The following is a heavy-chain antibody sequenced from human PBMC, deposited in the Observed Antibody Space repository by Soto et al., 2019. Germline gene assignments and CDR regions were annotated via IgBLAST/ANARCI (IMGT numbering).Heavy chain of an antibody. Sequence: GASVKVSCKASGGTFSSYAISWVRQAPGQGLEWMGGIIPIFGTANYAQKFQGRVTITADESTSTAYMELSSLRSEDTAVYYCARVTLRAKDAFDIWGQGTMVTVS. CDR2: IIPIFGTA. CDR3: ARVTLRAKDAFDI. J-gene: IGHJ3*02. CDR1: GGTFSSYA. V-gene: IGHV1-69*13.